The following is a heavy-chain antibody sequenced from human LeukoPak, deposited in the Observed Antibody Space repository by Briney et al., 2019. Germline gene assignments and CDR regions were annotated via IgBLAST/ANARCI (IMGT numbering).Heavy chain of an antibody. CDR3: ATALAAAVSWFDP. CDR2: FDPEDGET. Sequence: ASVKVSCKVSGYTLTELSMHWVRQAPGKGLEWMGGFDPEDGETIYAQKFRGRVTMTEDTSTDTAYMELSSLRSEDTAVYYRATALAAAVSWFDPWGQGTLVTVSS. CDR1: GYTLTELS. D-gene: IGHD6-13*01. J-gene: IGHJ5*02. V-gene: IGHV1-24*01.